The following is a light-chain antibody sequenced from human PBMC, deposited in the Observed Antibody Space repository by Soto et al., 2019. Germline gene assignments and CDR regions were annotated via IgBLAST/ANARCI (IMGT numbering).Light chain of an antibody. CDR3: QQYYSTPFT. J-gene: IGKJ3*01. V-gene: IGKV4-1*01. Sequence: DIVLTQSPDSLAVSLCERATIHCKSSQTIFYTSSNKNYLAWYQQRPGQPPKLLIYWASDRESGVPNRFSGSGSGTDFTLTISGLQAEDVAVYYCQQYYSTPFTFGPGTRLDIK. CDR1: QTIFYTSSNKNY. CDR2: WAS.